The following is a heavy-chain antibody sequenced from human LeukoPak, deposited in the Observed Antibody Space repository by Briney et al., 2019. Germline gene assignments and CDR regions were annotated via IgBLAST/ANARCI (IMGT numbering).Heavy chain of an antibody. CDR2: ISSSSSTI. J-gene: IGHJ4*02. CDR1: GFTFSSYS. Sequence: GGSLRLSCAASGFTFSSYSMNWVRHAPGKGLEWVSYISSSSSTIYYADSVKGRFTISRDNAKNSLYLQMNSLRVEDTAVYYCASRYDFWSGYSSLDYWGQGTLVTVSS. D-gene: IGHD3-3*01. V-gene: IGHV3-48*01. CDR3: ASRYDFWSGYSSLDY.